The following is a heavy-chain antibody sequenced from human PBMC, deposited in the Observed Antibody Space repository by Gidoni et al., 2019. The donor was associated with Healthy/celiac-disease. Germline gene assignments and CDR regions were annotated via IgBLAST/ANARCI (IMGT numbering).Heavy chain of an antibody. CDR1: GVPFSSYA. CDR3: ARGNSYGYTYDAFDI. CDR2: ISYDGSNK. V-gene: IGHV3-30-3*01. Sequence: QVQLVESGGGVVQPGRSLRLSCAASGVPFSSYAMHWVRQAPGKGLEWVAVISYDGSNKYYADSVKGRFTISRDNSKNTLYLQMNSLRAEDTAVYYCARGNSYGYTYDAFDIWGQGTMVTVSS. J-gene: IGHJ3*02. D-gene: IGHD5-18*01.